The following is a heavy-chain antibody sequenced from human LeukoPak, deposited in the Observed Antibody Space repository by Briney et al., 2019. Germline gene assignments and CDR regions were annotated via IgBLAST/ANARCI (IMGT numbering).Heavy chain of an antibody. V-gene: IGHV4-59*01. Sequence: SSETLSLTCTVSGGSISSYYWSWIRQPPGKGLEWIEYIYYSGSTNYNPSLKSRVTISVDTSKNQFSLKLSSVTAADTAVYYCARVRDYGDYAANWFDPWGQGTLVTVSS. J-gene: IGHJ5*02. D-gene: IGHD4-17*01. CDR3: ARVRDYGDYAANWFDP. CDR1: GGSISSYY. CDR2: IYYSGST.